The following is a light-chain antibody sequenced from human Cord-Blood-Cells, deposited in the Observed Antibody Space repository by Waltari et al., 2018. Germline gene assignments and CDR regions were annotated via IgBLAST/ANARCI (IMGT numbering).Light chain of an antibody. V-gene: IGLV2-14*01. CDR3: SSYTSSSTLYV. CDR1: SSDVGGFNY. Sequence: QSGLTQPASVSGSPGQSIPISCTGTSSDVGGFNYVSWYQQHPGKAPQLMIYDVSNRPSGVSNRFSGSKSGNTASLTISGLQAEDEADYYCSSYTSSSTLYVFGTGTKVTVL. CDR2: DVS. J-gene: IGLJ1*01.